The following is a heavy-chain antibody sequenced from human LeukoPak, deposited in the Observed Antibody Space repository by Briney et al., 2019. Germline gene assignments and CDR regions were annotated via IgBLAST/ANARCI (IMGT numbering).Heavy chain of an antibody. CDR3: AREGELNTVTPIFDN. CDR2: TSVYKGNT. J-gene: IGHJ4*02. D-gene: IGHD4-17*01. Sequence: ASVKVSCKGSGYTFTNYAISWVRQAPGQGLEWMGWTSVYKGNTNYAQKFQGRVTMTTDTSTSTTYMEVRSLGSDDTAMYYCAREGELNTVTPIFDNWGQGTLVIVSS. V-gene: IGHV1-18*01. CDR1: GYTFTNYA.